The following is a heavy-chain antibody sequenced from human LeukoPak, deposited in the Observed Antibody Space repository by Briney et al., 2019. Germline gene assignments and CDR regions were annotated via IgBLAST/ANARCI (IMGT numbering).Heavy chain of an antibody. Sequence: ETLSLICAVYGGSFSGYYWSWVRQAPGKGLEWVSGINWNGGSTGYADSVKGRFTISRDNAKNSLYLQMNSLRAEDTALYYCARTRGYMDVWGKGTTVTVSS. CDR1: GGSFSGYY. V-gene: IGHV3-20*04. CDR2: INWNGGST. D-gene: IGHD1-26*01. J-gene: IGHJ6*03. CDR3: ARTRGYMDV.